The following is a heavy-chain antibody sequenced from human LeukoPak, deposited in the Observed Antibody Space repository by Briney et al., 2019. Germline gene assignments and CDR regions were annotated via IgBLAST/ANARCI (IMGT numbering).Heavy chain of an antibody. CDR1: EFTVSSNY. Sequence: PGGSLRLSCAASEFTVSSNYMSWVRQAPGKGLEWVSVIHGAGSTYYADSVKGRFNIPRDSSKNTLYLQMNSLRVEDTAVYYCAIHSSGWYIYYYGMDVWGQGTTVTVSS. V-gene: IGHV3-53*01. D-gene: IGHD6-19*01. CDR3: AIHSSGWYIYYYGMDV. J-gene: IGHJ6*02. CDR2: IHGAGST.